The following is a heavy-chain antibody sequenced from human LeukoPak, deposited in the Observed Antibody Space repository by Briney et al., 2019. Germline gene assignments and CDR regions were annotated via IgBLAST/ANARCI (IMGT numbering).Heavy chain of an antibody. Sequence: GASVKVSCKASGYTFTSYYTHWVRQAPGQGLEWMGIINPSGGSTSYAQKFQGRVTITADESTSTAYMELSSLRSEDTAVYYCARCRDGYNFYSGMDVWGQGTTVTVSS. CDR1: GYTFTSYY. D-gene: IGHD5-24*01. CDR2: INPSGGST. CDR3: ARCRDGYNFYSGMDV. V-gene: IGHV1-46*01. J-gene: IGHJ6*02.